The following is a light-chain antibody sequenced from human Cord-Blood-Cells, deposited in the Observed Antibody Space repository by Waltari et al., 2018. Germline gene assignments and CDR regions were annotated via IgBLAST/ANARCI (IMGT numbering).Light chain of an antibody. V-gene: IGLV3-25*03. Sequence: SSELTQPPSVSVSPGQTARITCSGDALPNQYAYWYQQKPGQAPVLVIYKDSERPSGIPERFSGSSSGTTVTLTISGVQAEDEADYYCQSADSSVYVFGTGTKVTVL. CDR3: QSADSSVYV. CDR2: KDS. CDR1: ALPNQY. J-gene: IGLJ1*01.